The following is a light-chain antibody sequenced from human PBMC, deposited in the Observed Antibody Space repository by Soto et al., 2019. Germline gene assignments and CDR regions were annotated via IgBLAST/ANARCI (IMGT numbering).Light chain of an antibody. CDR3: HQRQYWPPIT. CDR1: QIVSNNY. J-gene: IGKJ5*01. V-gene: IGKV3D-20*02. CDR2: GAS. Sequence: EIVWTQSPGTLSLSPGERATLSCRASQIVSNNYLSWYQQKPGQAPRLLIYGASNRATGIPDRFSGSGSGTDFTLTISRLEPEDFAVYYCHQRQYWPPITFGQGTRLEIK.